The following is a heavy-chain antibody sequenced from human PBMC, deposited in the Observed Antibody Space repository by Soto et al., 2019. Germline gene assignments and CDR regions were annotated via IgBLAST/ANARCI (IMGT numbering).Heavy chain of an antibody. V-gene: IGHV3-23*01. J-gene: IGHJ4*02. CDR2: ISGSGGST. D-gene: IGHD1-26*01. Sequence: EVQLLESGGGLVQPGGSLRLSCAASGFTFSSYAMRWVRQAPVKGLEWVSAISGSGGSTYYADSVKGRFTISRDNSKNTLYLQMTGLRAEDTAVYYCARRGSGSYYDYWGQGTLVTVSS. CDR3: ARRGSGSYYDY. CDR1: GFTFSSYA.